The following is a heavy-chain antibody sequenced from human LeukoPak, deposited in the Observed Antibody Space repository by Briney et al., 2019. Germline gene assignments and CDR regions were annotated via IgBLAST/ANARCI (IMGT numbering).Heavy chain of an antibody. CDR2: VHSSGST. CDR1: GGSISSFF. V-gene: IGHV4-59*01. J-gene: IGHJ4*02. CDR3: ARLAPGNYDILTGDPKVVFDY. D-gene: IGHD3-9*01. Sequence: SETLSLTCTVSGGSISSFFWSWIRQPPGKGLEWIGYVHSSGSTKYNPSLKSRLIISVDMSKNQFSLKLRSASVADTAVYYCARLAPGNYDILTGDPKVVFDYWGQGALVTVSS.